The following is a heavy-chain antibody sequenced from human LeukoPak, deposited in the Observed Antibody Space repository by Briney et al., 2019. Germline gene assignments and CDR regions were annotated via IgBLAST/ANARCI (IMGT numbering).Heavy chain of an antibody. V-gene: IGHV1-18*01. CDR1: GYTFTSYG. CDR2: ISAYNGNT. Sequence: ASVKVSCKASGYTFTSYGISWVRQAPGQGLEWMGWISAYNGNTNYAQKFQGRVTMTRDTSISTAYMELSRLRSDDTAVYYCARAHPYYDILTGYKYFDYWGQGTLVTVSS. CDR3: ARAHPYYDILTGYKYFDY. J-gene: IGHJ4*02. D-gene: IGHD3-9*01.